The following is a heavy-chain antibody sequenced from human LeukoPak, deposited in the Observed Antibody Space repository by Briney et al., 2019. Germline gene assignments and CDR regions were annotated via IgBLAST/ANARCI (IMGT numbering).Heavy chain of an antibody. D-gene: IGHD6-19*01. V-gene: IGHV3-23*01. CDR1: GFTFSTYA. CDR2: ISGGGSNT. Sequence: GGSLGLSCAASGFTFSTYAMSWVRQAPGKGLERVSAISGGGSNTYYADSVKGRFTISRDNSKNTLYLQMNSLRAEDTAVYYCAKGLSSSGRRGIDYWGQGTLVTVSS. CDR3: AKGLSSSGRRGIDY. J-gene: IGHJ4*02.